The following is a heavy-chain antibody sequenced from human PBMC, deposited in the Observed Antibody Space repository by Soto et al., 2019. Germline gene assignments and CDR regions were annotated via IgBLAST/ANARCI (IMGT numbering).Heavy chain of an antibody. Sequence: GGSLRLSCAASGFTFSSYGMHWVRQAPGKGLEWVAVISYDGSNKYYADSVKGRFTISRDNSKNTLYLQMNSLRAEDTAVYYCAKDLEFGESYEYYFDYWGQGTLVTVSS. CDR2: ISYDGSNK. CDR1: GFTFSSYG. J-gene: IGHJ4*02. CDR3: AKDLEFGESYEYYFDY. D-gene: IGHD3-10*01. V-gene: IGHV3-30*18.